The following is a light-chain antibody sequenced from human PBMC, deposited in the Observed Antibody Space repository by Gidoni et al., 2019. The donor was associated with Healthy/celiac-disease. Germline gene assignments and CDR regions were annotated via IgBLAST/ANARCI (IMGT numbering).Light chain of an antibody. CDR2: GNS. CDR1: SPNIGAGYD. CDR3: QSYDSSLSHVV. Sequence: QSVLTQPPSVSGAPGQRVTISCTGSSPNIGAGYDVPWYQQLPGTAPKLLIYGNSNRPSGVPDRFSGSKSGTSASLAISGLQAEDEADYYCQSYDSSLSHVVFGGGTKLTVL. J-gene: IGLJ2*01. V-gene: IGLV1-40*01.